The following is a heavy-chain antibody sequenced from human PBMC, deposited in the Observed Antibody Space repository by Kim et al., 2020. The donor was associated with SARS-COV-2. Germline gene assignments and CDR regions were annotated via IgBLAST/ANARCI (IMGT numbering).Heavy chain of an antibody. D-gene: IGHD3-16*01. CDR1: GYSFASSW. J-gene: IGHJ4*02. V-gene: IGHV5-51*01. CDR3: VRQGEFGDRD. Sequence: GESLKISCKASGYSFASSWIGWVRQMPGKGLEWMGIVYPGDSGTRYSPSFQGQVTLSADKSINTAYLQWGSLTASDTAMYYCVRQGEFGDRDWGQGTLVTVSS. CDR2: VYPGDSGT.